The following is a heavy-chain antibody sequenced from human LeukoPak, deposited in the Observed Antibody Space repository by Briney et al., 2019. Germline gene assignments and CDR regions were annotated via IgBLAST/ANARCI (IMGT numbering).Heavy chain of an antibody. J-gene: IGHJ4*02. CDR2: ISASRDIT. CDR1: GFNYSSYT. Sequence: PGGSLRLSCAASGFNYSSYTMNWVRQAPGMGLEWLSYISASRDITYYADSVKGRFTISRDNSKNTLYLQMNSLRAEDTAVYYCAKEKGSSWYSPFAGGSRGKFDYWGQGTLVTVSS. CDR3: AKEKGSSWYSPFAGGSRGKFDY. V-gene: IGHV3-48*01. D-gene: IGHD6-13*01.